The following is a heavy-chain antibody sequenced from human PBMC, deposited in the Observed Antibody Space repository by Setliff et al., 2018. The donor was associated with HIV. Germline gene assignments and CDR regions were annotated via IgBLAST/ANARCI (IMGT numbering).Heavy chain of an antibody. D-gene: IGHD1-1*01. J-gene: IGHJ6*02. CDR1: GFTSSSYG. CDR3: AKADGTILYYYGMDV. V-gene: IGHV3-33*06. Sequence: PGGSLRLSCAASGFTSSSYGMHWARQAPGKGLEWVAVIWYDGSNKYYADSVKGRFTISRDNSKNTLYLQMNSLRAEDTAVYYCAKADGTILYYYGMDVWGQGTTVTVSS. CDR2: IWYDGSNK.